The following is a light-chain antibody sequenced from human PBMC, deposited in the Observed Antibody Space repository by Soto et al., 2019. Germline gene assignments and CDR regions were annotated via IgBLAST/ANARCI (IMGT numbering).Light chain of an antibody. J-gene: IGKJ5*01. CDR2: DAS. Sequence: PGERATLSCRASQSVSSYLAWYQQKPGQAPGLLIYDASNRATGIPARFSGSGSGTDFTLTISSLEPEDFAVYYCQQRSNWPPITFGQGTRLEIK. CDR3: QQRSNWPPIT. CDR1: QSVSSY. V-gene: IGKV3-11*01.